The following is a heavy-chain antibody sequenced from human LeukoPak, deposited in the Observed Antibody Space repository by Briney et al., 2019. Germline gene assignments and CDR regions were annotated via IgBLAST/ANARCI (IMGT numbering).Heavy chain of an antibody. J-gene: IGHJ4*02. V-gene: IGHV1-2*06. CDR3: ARDPPQYYYDSSGYYYSDDY. D-gene: IGHD3-22*01. CDR1: GYTFTGYY. CDR2: IIPNSGGT. Sequence: GASVKVSCKASGYTFTGYYMHWVRQAPGQGLEWMGRIIPNSGGTNYAQKFQDRVTMTRDTSTSTAYMELSRLRSDDTAVYYCARDPPQYYYDSSGYYYSDDYWGQGTLVTVSS.